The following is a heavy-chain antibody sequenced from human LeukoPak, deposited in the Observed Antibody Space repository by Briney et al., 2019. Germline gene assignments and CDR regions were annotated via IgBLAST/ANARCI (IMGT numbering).Heavy chain of an antibody. D-gene: IGHD2/OR15-2a*01. J-gene: IGHJ4*02. Sequence: QTGGSLRLSCVASGFTFGSYWMHWVRHAPGKGLVWVSRINYDGTSTTYADSVKGRFTVSRDNGKKTVSLQINSLRPDDTAVYYCAREANTAFDYWGQGTLVTVSS. CDR3: AREANTAFDY. V-gene: IGHV3-74*01. CDR1: GFTFGSYW. CDR2: INYDGTST.